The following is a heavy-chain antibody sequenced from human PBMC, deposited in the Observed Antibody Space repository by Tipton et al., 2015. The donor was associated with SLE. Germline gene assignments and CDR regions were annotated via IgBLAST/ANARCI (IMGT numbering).Heavy chain of an antibody. CDR2: IYYSGNT. V-gene: IGHV4-39*07. D-gene: IGHD3-16*01. Sequence: LRLSCAASGFTVSSNYMSWVRQAPGKGLEWIGSIYYSGNTYYNPSLKSRVTISVDTSKNQFSLKLSSVTAADTAVYYCARGLGLLRQPLSYWGQGTLVTVSS. CDR1: GFTVSSNY. J-gene: IGHJ4*02. CDR3: ARGLGLLRQPLSY.